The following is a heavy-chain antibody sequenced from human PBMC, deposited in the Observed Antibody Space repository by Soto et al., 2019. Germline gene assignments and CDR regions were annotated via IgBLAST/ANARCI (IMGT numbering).Heavy chain of an antibody. V-gene: IGHV2-5*02. D-gene: IGHD3-9*01. CDR2: IYWDDDK. J-gene: IGHJ5*02. Sequence: QITLKESGPTLVKPTQTLTLTCTFSGFSLSTSGVGVGWIRQPPGKALEWLALIYWDDDKRYSPSLKSRLTITKDTSKNQLVLTMTNMDPVDTATYYCAHSYDILTGHGNWFDPWGQGTLVTVSS. CDR1: GFSLSTSGVG. CDR3: AHSYDILTGHGNWFDP.